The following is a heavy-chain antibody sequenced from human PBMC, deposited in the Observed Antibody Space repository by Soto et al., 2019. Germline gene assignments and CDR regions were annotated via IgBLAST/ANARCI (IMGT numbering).Heavy chain of an antibody. J-gene: IGHJ4*02. CDR1: GGSISSYY. Sequence: SETLSLTCTVSGGSISSYYWSWIRQPPGKGLEWIGYIYYSGSTNYNPSLKSRVTISVDTSKNQFSLKLSSVTAADTAVYYCAREPWGFDYWGQGTLVTVSS. CDR2: IYYSGST. D-gene: IGHD3-16*01. CDR3: AREPWGFDY. V-gene: IGHV4-59*01.